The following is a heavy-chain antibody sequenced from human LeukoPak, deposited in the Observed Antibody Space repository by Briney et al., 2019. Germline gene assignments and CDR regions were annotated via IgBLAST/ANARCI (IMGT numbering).Heavy chain of an antibody. J-gene: IGHJ4*02. Sequence: QTGGSLRLSCAASGFTFDDYAMHWVRQAPGKGLEWVSGISWNSGSIGYADSVKGRFTISRDNAKNSLYLQMNSLRAEDTAVYYCARDSFYDSSGYWGQGTLVTVSS. V-gene: IGHV3-9*01. CDR2: ISWNSGSI. CDR1: GFTFDDYA. D-gene: IGHD3-22*01. CDR3: ARDSFYDSSGY.